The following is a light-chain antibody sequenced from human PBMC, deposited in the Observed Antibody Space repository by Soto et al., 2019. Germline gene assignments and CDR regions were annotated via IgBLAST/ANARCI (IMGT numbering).Light chain of an antibody. V-gene: IGKV1-39*01. CDR1: QSISSY. Sequence: DIQMTQSPSSLSASVGDRVTITCRASQSISSYLNWYQQKPGKAPKLLIYAASSLQSGVPSRFRGSGSGKDFTLTISSLQPEDFATYYGQQSYSTPCTFGQGTKPEIK. CDR3: QQSYSTPCT. CDR2: AAS. J-gene: IGKJ2*01.